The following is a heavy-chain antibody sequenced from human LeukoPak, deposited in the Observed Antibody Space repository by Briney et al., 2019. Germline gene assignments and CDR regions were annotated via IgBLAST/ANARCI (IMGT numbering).Heavy chain of an antibody. CDR1: GVSISSYY. Sequence: SETLSLTCTVSGVSISSYYWSWIRQPAGKDLEWIGHIYSSGSTNYNPSLKSRVTMSVDTSKNQLSLKLNSVTAADTAVYYCARGYGSGSNWFDPWGQGTLVIVSS. J-gene: IGHJ5*02. V-gene: IGHV4-4*07. CDR3: ARGYGSGSNWFDP. D-gene: IGHD3-10*01. CDR2: IYSSGST.